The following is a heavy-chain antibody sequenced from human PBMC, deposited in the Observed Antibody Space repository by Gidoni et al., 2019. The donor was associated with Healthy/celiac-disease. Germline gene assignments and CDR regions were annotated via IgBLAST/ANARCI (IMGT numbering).Heavy chain of an antibody. CDR1: GFTFSSYA. CDR2: ISGSGGST. V-gene: IGHV3-23*01. CDR3: AKDYMDVDFWIGYYFDY. Sequence: EVPLLESGRGLVQRGGCLVRSCAASGFTFSSYAMSWVRQAPGKGLEWVSAISGSGGSTYYADSVKGRFTISRDNSKNTLYLQMNSLRAEDTAVYYCAKDYMDVDFWIGYYFDYWGQGTLVTVSS. D-gene: IGHD3-3*01. J-gene: IGHJ4*02.